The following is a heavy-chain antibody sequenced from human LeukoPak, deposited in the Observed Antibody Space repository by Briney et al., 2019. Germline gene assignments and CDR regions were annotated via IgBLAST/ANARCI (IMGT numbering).Heavy chain of an antibody. V-gene: IGHV3-23*01. CDR2: IIGGGGST. CDR1: GFTFSSHG. Sequence: GGSLRLSCAASGFTFSSHGMSWVRQAPGKGLEWVSGIIGGGGSTYYADSVKGRFAISGDNSRNTLFLQMNSLRAEDTAVYYCAHGAMYQLDYWGQGTLVTVSS. CDR3: AHGAMYQLDY. D-gene: IGHD2-2*01. J-gene: IGHJ4*02.